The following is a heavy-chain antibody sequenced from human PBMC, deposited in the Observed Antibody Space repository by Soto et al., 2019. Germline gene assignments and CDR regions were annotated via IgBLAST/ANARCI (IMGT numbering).Heavy chain of an antibody. CDR2: IYHSGST. D-gene: IGHD6-13*01. CDR3: ARGGPPPRAAGTGIFDY. Sequence: PSETLSLTCGVSGYSISTGFNWGWIRQPPGKGLEWIGSIYHSGSTYYNPSLKSRVTLSVDTSKNQISLKLSSVTAADTAVYYCARGGPPPRAAGTGIFDYWGQGTLVTVS. V-gene: IGHV4-38-2*01. J-gene: IGHJ4*02. CDR1: GYSISTGFN.